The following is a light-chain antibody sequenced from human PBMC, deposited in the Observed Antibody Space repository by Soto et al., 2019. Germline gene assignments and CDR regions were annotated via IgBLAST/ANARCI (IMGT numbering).Light chain of an antibody. V-gene: IGLV2-14*01. CDR1: NSDIGGYNY. Sequence: QSALTQPAAVSGSPGQSITISCTGTNSDIGGYNYVSWYQQHPGKAPKLIIYAVSYRPSGVSSRFSGSKSGTTASLTISGLQAEDEADYYCSSYRSTTNVVFGGGTQLTVL. J-gene: IGLJ2*01. CDR3: SSYRSTTNVV. CDR2: AVS.